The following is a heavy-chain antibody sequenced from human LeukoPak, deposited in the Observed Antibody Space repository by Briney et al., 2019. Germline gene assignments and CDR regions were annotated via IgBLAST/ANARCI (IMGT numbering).Heavy chain of an antibody. D-gene: IGHD5-18*01. J-gene: IGHJ3*02. CDR2: INPNSGGT. Sequence: GASVKVSCKASGYTFTGYYMHWVRQAPGQGLEWMGWINPNSGGTNYAQKFQGWVTMTRDTSISTAYMELSRLRSDDMAVCYCATTYSYGSDAFDIWGQGTMVTVSS. CDR1: GYTFTGYY. V-gene: IGHV1-2*04. CDR3: ATTYSYGSDAFDI.